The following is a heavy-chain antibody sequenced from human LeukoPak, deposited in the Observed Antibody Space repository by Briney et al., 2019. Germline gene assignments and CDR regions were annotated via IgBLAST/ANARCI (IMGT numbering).Heavy chain of an antibody. CDR3: VRDFMTGSSGWLVDY. J-gene: IGHJ4*02. Sequence: GGSLRLSCAASGFTFSSYGMHWVRQAPGKGLEWVAVIWYDGSNKYYADSVKGRFTISRDNSKNTLYLQMNSLRAEDTAVYYCVRDFMTGSSGWLVDYWGQGTLVTVSS. V-gene: IGHV3-33*01. D-gene: IGHD6-19*01. CDR2: IWYDGSNK. CDR1: GFTFSSYG.